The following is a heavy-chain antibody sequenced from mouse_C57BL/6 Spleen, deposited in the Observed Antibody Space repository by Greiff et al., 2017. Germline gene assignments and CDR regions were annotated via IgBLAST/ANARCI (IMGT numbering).Heavy chain of an antibody. CDR1: GYTFTSYW. D-gene: IGHD1-1*01. CDR3: AREGTTVVATSGTGY. J-gene: IGHJ2*01. V-gene: IGHV1-53*01. CDR2: INPSNGGT. Sequence: QVQLQQPGTELVKPGASVKLSCKASGYTFTSYWMHWVKQRPGQGLEWIGNINPSNGGTNYNEKFKSKATLTVDKSSSTAYMQLSSLTSEDSAVYYCAREGTTVVATSGTGYWGQGTTLTVSS.